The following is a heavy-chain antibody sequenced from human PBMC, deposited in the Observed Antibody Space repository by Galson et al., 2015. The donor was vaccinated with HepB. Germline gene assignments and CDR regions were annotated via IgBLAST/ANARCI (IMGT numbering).Heavy chain of an antibody. J-gene: IGHJ4*02. V-gene: IGHV3-48*01. D-gene: IGHD2-2*01. CDR3: ARDCPGRTNCYGLDY. CDR2: ISSSSSTI. Sequence: LRLSCAASGFTFSSYSMNWVRQAPGKGLEWVSYISSSSSTIYYADSVRGRFSISRDNSNNVLYLQMNSLRAEDTAMYYCARDCPGRTNCYGLDYWGQGTLVTVSS. CDR1: GFTFSSYS.